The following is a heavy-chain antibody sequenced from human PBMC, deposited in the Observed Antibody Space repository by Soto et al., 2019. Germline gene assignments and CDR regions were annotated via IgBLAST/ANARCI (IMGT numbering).Heavy chain of an antibody. CDR1: GGSISSGDYY. J-gene: IGHJ6*02. D-gene: IGHD1-7*01. CDR3: ARARITGTRFGYYYGMDV. Sequence: QVQLQESGPGLVKPSQTLSLTCTVSGGSISSGDYYWSWIRQPPGKGLEWIGYIYYSGSTYYNPSLKSRVTISVDTSKNQFSLKLSSVTAPDTAVYYCARARITGTRFGYYYGMDVWGQGTTVTVSS. V-gene: IGHV4-30-4*01. CDR2: IYYSGST.